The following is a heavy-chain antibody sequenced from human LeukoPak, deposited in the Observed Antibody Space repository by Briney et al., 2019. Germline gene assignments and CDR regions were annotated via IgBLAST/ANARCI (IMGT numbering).Heavy chain of an antibody. CDR2: INWNGGST. J-gene: IGHJ4*02. V-gene: IGHV3-20*04. CDR3: ARDYPRYGSGSYYNRAPLNPAYFDY. CDR1: GFTFDDYG. Sequence: GGSLRLSCAASGFTFDDYGMSWVRQAPGKGLEWVSGINWNGGSTGYADSVKGRFTISRDNAKNSLYLQMNSLRAEDTALYYCARDYPRYGSGSYYNRAPLNPAYFDYWGQGTLVTVSS. D-gene: IGHD3-10*01.